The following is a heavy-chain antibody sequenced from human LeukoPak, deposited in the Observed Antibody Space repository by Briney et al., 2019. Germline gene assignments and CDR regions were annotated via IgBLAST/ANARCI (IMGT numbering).Heavy chain of an antibody. V-gene: IGHV1-8*01. CDR3: ARVGPYYYGSGSWKY. CDR1: GYTFTSYD. Sequence: ASVKVSCKASGYTFTSYDINWVRQATGQGLERMGWMNPNSGNTGYAQKFQGRVTMTRNTSINTAYMELSSLRSEDTAVYYCARVGPYYYGSGSWKYWGQGTLVTVSS. CDR2: MNPNSGNT. J-gene: IGHJ4*02. D-gene: IGHD3-10*01.